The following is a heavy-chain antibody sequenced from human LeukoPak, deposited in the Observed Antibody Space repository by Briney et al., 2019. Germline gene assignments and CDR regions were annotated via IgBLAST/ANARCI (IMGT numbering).Heavy chain of an antibody. D-gene: IGHD5-24*01. CDR1: GGSFSGYY. Sequence: PSETLSLTCAVYGGSFSGYYWSWIRQPPGKGLEWIGYIYYSGSTNYNPSLKSRVTISVDTSKNQFSLKLSSVTAADTAVYYCAGRLWRRDGYNLSAFDIWGQGTVVTVSS. CDR3: AGRLWRRDGYNLSAFDI. J-gene: IGHJ3*02. CDR2: IYYSGST. V-gene: IGHV4-59*01.